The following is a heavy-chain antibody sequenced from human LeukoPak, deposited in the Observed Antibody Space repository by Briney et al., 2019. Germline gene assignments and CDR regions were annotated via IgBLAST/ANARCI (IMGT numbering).Heavy chain of an antibody. CDR2: ISYDGSNK. CDR1: GFTFSSYA. CDR3: VRWGEEAGMDR. V-gene: IGHV3-30*07. D-gene: IGHD6-19*01. Sequence: GRSLRLSCAASGFTFSSYAMHWVRQAPGKGLEWVAVISYDGSNKYYADSVKGRFTISRDNAKESMFLQMNSLRAEEMAVYYCVRWGEEAGMDRWGQGTLVTVSS. J-gene: IGHJ5*02.